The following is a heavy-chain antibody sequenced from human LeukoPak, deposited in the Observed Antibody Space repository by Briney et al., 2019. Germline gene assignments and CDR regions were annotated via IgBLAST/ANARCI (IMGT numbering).Heavy chain of an antibody. D-gene: IGHD4-17*01. V-gene: IGHV4-31*03. CDR2: IYYSGST. J-gene: IGHJ6*02. CDR1: GGSISSGGYY. CDR3: ATHRGVAVRAASYYYYGMDV. Sequence: SETLSLTYTVSGGSISSGGYYWSWIRQHPGKGLEWIGYIYYSGSTYYNPSLKSRVTISVDTSKNQFSLKLSSVTAADTAVYYCATHRGVAVRAASYYYYGMDVWGQGTTVTVSS.